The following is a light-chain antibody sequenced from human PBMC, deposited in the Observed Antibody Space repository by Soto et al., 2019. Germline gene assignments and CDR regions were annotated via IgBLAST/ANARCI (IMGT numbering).Light chain of an antibody. CDR3: SSYAGSNNLV. Sequence: QSVLTQPRSASGSTGQSVTISCTGTSSDVGGYNYVSWYQQHPGKAPKLMIYEVSKRPSGVPDRFSGSKSGNTASLTVSGLQAEDEADYYCSSYAGSNNLVFGGGTKVTVL. V-gene: IGLV2-8*01. J-gene: IGLJ2*01. CDR2: EVS. CDR1: SSDVGGYNY.